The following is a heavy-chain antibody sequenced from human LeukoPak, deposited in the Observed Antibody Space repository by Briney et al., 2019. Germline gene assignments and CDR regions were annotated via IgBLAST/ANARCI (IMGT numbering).Heavy chain of an antibody. D-gene: IGHD1/OR15-1a*01. Sequence: AGGSLRLSCAASGFTVSSNYMSWVRQAPGKGLEWVSVIYSGGSTYYADSVKGRFTISRDNSKNTLYLQMNSLRAEDTAVYYCARPQGTGRWYAFDIWGQGTMVTVSS. CDR1: GFTVSSNY. J-gene: IGHJ3*02. CDR3: ARPQGTGRWYAFDI. CDR2: IYSGGST. V-gene: IGHV3-53*01.